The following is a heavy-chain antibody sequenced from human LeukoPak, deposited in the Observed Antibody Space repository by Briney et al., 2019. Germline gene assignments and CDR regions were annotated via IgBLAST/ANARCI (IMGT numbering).Heavy chain of an antibody. J-gene: IGHJ4*02. CDR2: ISTNGGST. CDR3: VKGTSAYCGGDCYSYFDY. CDR1: GFTFSNYA. D-gene: IGHD2-21*02. Sequence: GGSLRLSCSASGFTFSNYAMHWVRQASGKGLEYVSAISTNGGSTYYADSVKGRFTFSRDNSKSTLYLQMSSLRAEDTAVYYCVKGTSAYCGGDCYSYFDYWGQGTLVTVSS. V-gene: IGHV3-64D*06.